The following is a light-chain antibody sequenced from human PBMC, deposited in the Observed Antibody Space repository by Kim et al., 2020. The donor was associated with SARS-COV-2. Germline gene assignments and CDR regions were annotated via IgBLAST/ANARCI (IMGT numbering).Light chain of an antibody. V-gene: IGKV1-5*01. J-gene: IGKJ2*01. CDR3: QQYINYYT. CDR1: QSVSSS. CDR2: GAS. Sequence: LSASVGDRVTITCRASQSVSSSLGWYQQKPGKAPKLLIYGASRLESGVPSRFSGSGSGTEFTLTISSLQPDDFATYYCQQYINYYTFGQGTKLEIK.